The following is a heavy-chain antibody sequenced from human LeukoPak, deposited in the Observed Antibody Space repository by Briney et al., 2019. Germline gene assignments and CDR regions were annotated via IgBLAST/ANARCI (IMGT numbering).Heavy chain of an antibody. J-gene: IGHJ3*02. CDR2: ISYDGSNK. V-gene: IGHV3-30*04. Sequence: QPGGSLRLSCAASGLTFSSYSNHWVREAPGKGLEWVAVISYDGSNKYYADSVKGRFTISRDNSKNTLYLQMNSLRAEDTAVYYCARTGGSGAFDIWGQGTMVTVSS. CDR1: GLTFSSYS. D-gene: IGHD1-1*01. CDR3: ARTGGSGAFDI.